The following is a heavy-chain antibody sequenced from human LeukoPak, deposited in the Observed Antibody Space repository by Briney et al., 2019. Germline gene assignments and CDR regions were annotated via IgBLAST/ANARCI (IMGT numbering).Heavy chain of an antibody. Sequence: GGSLRLSCAASGFTLSSYSMNWVRQAPGKGLEWVSSISSSSSYIYYADSVKGRFTISRDNARNSLYLQMNSLRAEDTAVYYCAKDNVRTYYYGSGSFLPFYWGQGTLVTVSS. CDR2: ISSSSSYI. D-gene: IGHD3-10*01. J-gene: IGHJ4*02. V-gene: IGHV3-21*01. CDR1: GFTLSSYS. CDR3: AKDNVRTYYYGSGSFLPFY.